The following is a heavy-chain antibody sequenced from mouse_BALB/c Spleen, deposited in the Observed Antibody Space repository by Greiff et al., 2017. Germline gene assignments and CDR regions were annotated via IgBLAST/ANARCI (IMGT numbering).Heavy chain of an antibody. V-gene: IGHV5-17*02. CDR1: GFTFSSFG. Sequence: EVQVVESGGGLVQPGGSRKLSCAASGFTFSSFGMHWVRQAPEKGLEWVAYISSGSSTIYYADTVKGRFTISRDNPKNTLFLQMTSLRSEDTAMYYCARYYGSSYDWYFDVWGAGTTVTVSS. CDR2: ISSGSSTI. J-gene: IGHJ1*01. CDR3: ARYYGSSYDWYFDV. D-gene: IGHD1-1*01.